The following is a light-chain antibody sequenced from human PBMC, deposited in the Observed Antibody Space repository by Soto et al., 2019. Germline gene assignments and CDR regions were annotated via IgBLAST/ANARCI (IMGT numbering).Light chain of an antibody. J-gene: IGKJ1*01. CDR1: QSVGVTY. CDR3: QQHGSSPRT. CDR2: GAS. Sequence: EIVLTQSPGTLSLFPGERATFSCRASQSVGVTYLAWYQQKPGQAPRLLIYGASSRATGIPDRFSGSGSGTDFSLTISRLEPEDSAVYYCQQHGSSPRTFGQGTKVEI. V-gene: IGKV3-20*01.